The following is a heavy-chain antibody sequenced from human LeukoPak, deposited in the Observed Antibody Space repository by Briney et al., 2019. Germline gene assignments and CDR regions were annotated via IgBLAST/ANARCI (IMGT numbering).Heavy chain of an antibody. CDR2: ISGSGGST. Sequence: GGSLRLSCAASGFTFSSYAMSWVRQAPGKGLEWVSAISGSGGSTYYADSVKGRFTISRDNSKNTLYLQMNSLRAEDTAVYYCAKDEEYDILTGGNFDYWGQGTLVTVSS. J-gene: IGHJ4*02. CDR1: GFTFSSYA. CDR3: AKDEEYDILTGGNFDY. D-gene: IGHD3-9*01. V-gene: IGHV3-23*01.